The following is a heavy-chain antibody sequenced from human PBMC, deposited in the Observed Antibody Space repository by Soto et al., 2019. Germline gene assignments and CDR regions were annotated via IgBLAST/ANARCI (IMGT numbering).Heavy chain of an antibody. CDR2: ISSSSYTI. D-gene: IGHD3-10*01. CDR1: GFTFNTYN. J-gene: IGHJ4*02. CDR3: AREISLSAGSYFDY. V-gene: IGHV3-48*02. Sequence: LRLSCTASGFTFNTYNMNWVRQAPGKGLEWVSYISSSSYTIKYADSVEGRFTVSRDNGKKSLYLQMNSLRDEDTAVYFCAREISLSAGSYFDYWGQGTLVTVSS.